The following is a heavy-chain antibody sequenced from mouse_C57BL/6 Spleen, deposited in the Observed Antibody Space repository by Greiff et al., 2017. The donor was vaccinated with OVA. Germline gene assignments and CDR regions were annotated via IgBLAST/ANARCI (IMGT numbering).Heavy chain of an antibody. V-gene: IGHV1-72*01. CDR2: IDPNSGGT. CDR3: ATLFITTVVAFDY. D-gene: IGHD1-1*01. Sequence: VQLQQSGAELVKPGASVKLSCKASGYTFTSYWMHWVKQRPGRGLEWIGRIDPNSGGTKYNEKFKSKATLTVDKPSSTAYMQLSSLTSEDSAVYYCATLFITTVVAFDYWGQGTTLTVSS. J-gene: IGHJ2*01. CDR1: GYTFTSYW.